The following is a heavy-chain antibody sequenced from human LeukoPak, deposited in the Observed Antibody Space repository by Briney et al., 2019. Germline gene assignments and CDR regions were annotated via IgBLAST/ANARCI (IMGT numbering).Heavy chain of an antibody. V-gene: IGHV3-30*04. J-gene: IGHJ4*02. Sequence: GSLRLSCAASGFTFSSYAMHWVRQAPGKGLEWVAVISYDGSNKYYADSVKGRFTISRDNSKNTLYLQMNSLRAEDTAVYYCARDGEGSWYFVYWGQGTLVTVSS. CDR2: ISYDGSNK. CDR3: ARDGEGSWYFVY. CDR1: GFTFSSYA. D-gene: IGHD6-13*01.